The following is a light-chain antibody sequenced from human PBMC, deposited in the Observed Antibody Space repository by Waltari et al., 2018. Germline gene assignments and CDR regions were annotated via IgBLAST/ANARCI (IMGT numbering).Light chain of an antibody. CDR2: AAS. CDR1: QGVSTW. J-gene: IGKJ4*01. CDR3: QQANSFPLT. V-gene: IGKV1-12*01. Sequence: DIQMTQSPSTVSASVGDRTGITCRASQGVSTWLAWYHQKPGRAPRLLIYAASNLETGVPLRFSGSASGTEFLLTISSLQTDDLGTYYCQQANSFPLTFGGGTRVEIK.